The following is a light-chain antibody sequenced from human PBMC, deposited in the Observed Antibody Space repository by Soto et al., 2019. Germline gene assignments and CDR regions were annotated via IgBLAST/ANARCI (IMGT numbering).Light chain of an antibody. J-gene: IGLJ2*01. CDR2: DVS. CDR3: SSYTRSSTVV. CDR1: SSDVGGYNY. Sequence: QSALTQPASVSGSPGQSITISCTGTSSDVGGYNYVSWYQQHPGKAPKLMIYDVSNRPSGVSNRFSGSKSGNTAPLTISGLQAEDEADYYCSSYTRSSTVVFGGGTQLTVL. V-gene: IGLV2-14*01.